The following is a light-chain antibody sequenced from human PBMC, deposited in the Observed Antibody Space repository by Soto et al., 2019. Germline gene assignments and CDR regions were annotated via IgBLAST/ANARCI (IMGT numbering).Light chain of an antibody. CDR1: QSIRTW. CDR2: DAS. CDR3: HQFHSDQWP. J-gene: IGKJ1*01. Sequence: DIQMTQSPSTLSASVGDRVTITCRASQSIRTWLAWYQQKPGKAPKLLIYDASSLETGVSSRFSGSGSGTEFTLTIGSLHPDHFAPYDCHQFHSDQWPFGQGTKVEIK. V-gene: IGKV1-5*01.